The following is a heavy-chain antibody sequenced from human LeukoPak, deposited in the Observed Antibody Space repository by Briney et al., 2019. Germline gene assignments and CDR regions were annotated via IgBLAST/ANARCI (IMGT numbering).Heavy chain of an antibody. Sequence: PSETLSLTCTVSGDSISSSRSYWGWIRQPPGEGLEWIGSIYYSGSTYYNPSLKSRVTISVDTSKNQFSLKLSSVTVADTAVYYCAREEGIAARPCWFDPWGQGTLVTVSS. V-gene: IGHV4-39*07. CDR2: IYYSGST. CDR1: GDSISSSRSY. J-gene: IGHJ5*02. D-gene: IGHD6-6*01. CDR3: AREEGIAARPCWFDP.